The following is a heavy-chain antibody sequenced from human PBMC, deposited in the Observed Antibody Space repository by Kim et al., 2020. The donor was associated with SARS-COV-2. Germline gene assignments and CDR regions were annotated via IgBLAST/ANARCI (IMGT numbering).Heavy chain of an antibody. Sequence: GGSLRLSCAASGFTVSSNYMSWVRQAPGKGLEWVSVIYSGGSTYYADSVKGRFTISRDNSKNTLYLQMNSLRAEDTAVYYCARVARDGYKGAYGMDVWGQGTTVTVSS. CDR1: GFTVSSNY. CDR2: IYSGGST. D-gene: IGHD5-12*01. J-gene: IGHJ6*02. CDR3: ARVARDGYKGAYGMDV. V-gene: IGHV3-53*01.